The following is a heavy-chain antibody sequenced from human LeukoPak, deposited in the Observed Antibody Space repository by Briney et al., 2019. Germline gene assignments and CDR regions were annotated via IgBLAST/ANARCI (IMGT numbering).Heavy chain of an antibody. V-gene: IGHV4-39*07. Sequence: SETLSLTCTVSGGSISSSSYYWGWIRQPPGKGLEWIGSIYYSGSTYYNPSLKSRVTISVDTSKNQFSLKLSSVTAADTAVYYCARQLLWFGTYLGRFDPWGQGTLVTVSS. CDR2: IYYSGST. J-gene: IGHJ5*02. D-gene: IGHD3-10*01. CDR3: ARQLLWFGTYLGRFDP. CDR1: GGSISSSSYY.